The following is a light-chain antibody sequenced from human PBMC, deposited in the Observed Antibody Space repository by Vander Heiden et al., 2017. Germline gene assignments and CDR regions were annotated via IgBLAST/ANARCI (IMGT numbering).Light chain of an antibody. Sequence: DIKMTQSPSSLSASVGDRVTITCRASQSISSYFNSYQQKPGKAPKLLLYAASSLQSAVPSRFSGSGSGTDFTLTISSLQPEDFATYYCQQSYSTPLTFGGGTKVEIK. CDR2: AAS. V-gene: IGKV1-39*01. J-gene: IGKJ4*01. CDR3: QQSYSTPLT. CDR1: QSISSY.